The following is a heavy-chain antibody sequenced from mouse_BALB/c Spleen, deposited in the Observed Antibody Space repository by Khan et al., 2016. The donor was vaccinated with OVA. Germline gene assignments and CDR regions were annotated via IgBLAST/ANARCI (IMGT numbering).Heavy chain of an antibody. CDR2: INSNGGST. J-gene: IGHJ2*01. V-gene: IGHV5-6-3*01. Sequence: EVELVESGGGLVQPGGSLKLSCAASGFTFSSYGMSWVRQTPDKRLELVATINSNGGSTYHPDSVKGRFTISRDNAKNTLYLQMSSLKSEETAMYYCARMARTINWGQGTTLTVSS. CDR3: ARMARTIN. CDR1: GFTFSSYG.